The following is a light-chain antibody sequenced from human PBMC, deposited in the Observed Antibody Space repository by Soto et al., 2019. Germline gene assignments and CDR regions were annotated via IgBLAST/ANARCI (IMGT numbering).Light chain of an antibody. J-gene: IGKJ5*01. CDR1: QSVSSN. CDR3: QQRGDWPPIT. Sequence: EIVMTQSPATLSVSPGGRATLSCRASQSVSSNLAWYQQKPGQAPRLLIYGASTRATGIPARFSGSGSGTDFTLTISSLEPEDFAVYYCQQRGDWPPITFGQGTRLEIK. CDR2: GAS. V-gene: IGKV3-15*01.